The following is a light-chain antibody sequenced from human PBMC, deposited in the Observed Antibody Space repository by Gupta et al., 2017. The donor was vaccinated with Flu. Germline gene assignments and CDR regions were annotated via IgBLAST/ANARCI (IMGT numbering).Light chain of an antibody. J-gene: IGKJ1*01. CDR1: QSRMHSNGYIY. CDR3: RQSLQTPWS. Sequence: DIVMTQSPLSLPVTHGEPASIACRSSQSRMHSNGYIYLDWYRQKPGQSPQLLIYLGSNRGYGVPYRFSGSGSGTDFTLKICRVVAEDVGVYYCRQSLQTPWSFGQGTKVESK. V-gene: IGKV2-28*01. CDR2: LGS.